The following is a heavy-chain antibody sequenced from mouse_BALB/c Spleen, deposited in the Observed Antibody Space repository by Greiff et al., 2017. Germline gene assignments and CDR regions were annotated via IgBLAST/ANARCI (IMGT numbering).Heavy chain of an antibody. J-gene: IGHJ4*01. V-gene: IGHV1S81*02. Sequence: QVQLKESGAELVKPGASVKLSCKASGYTFTSYYMYWVKQRPGQGLEWIGEINPSNGGTNFNEKFKSKATLTVDKSSSTAYMQLSSLTSEDSAVYYCTRRYGNYLYYYAMDYWGQGTSVTVSS. CDR1: GYTFTSYY. CDR3: TRRYGNYLYYYAMDY. CDR2: INPSNGGT. D-gene: IGHD2-10*02.